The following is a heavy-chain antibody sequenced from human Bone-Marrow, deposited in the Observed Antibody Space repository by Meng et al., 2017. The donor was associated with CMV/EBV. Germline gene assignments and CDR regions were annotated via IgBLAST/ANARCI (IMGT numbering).Heavy chain of an antibody. CDR2: IYYSGST. V-gene: IGHV4-39*07. J-gene: IGHJ4*02. D-gene: IGHD3-9*01. CDR1: GGSISSSSYY. CDR3: ASTGVVLRYFDLFDY. Sequence: QLQVQESGPGLVKPSETLSLTCTVSGGSISSSSYYWGWIRQPPGKGLEWIGSIYYSGSTYYNPSLKSRVTISVDTSKNQFSLKLSSVTAADTAVYYCASTGVVLRYFDLFDYWGQGTLVTVSS.